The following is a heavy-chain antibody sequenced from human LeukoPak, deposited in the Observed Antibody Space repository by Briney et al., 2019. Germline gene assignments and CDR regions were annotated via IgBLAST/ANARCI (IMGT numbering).Heavy chain of an antibody. V-gene: IGHV4-59*08. Sequence: PPETLSLTCAVSGVSISRSYWIWIRQTPGKGLECIGYISYTGVSSYNPSLKSRVTISVDTSKNQFSLNVTSVTAADTAVYYCARLPEGGYATSLGWFGPWGQGTRVTVSS. J-gene: IGHJ5*02. D-gene: IGHD5-24*01. CDR1: GVSISRSY. CDR2: ISYTGVS. CDR3: ARLPEGGYATSLGWFGP.